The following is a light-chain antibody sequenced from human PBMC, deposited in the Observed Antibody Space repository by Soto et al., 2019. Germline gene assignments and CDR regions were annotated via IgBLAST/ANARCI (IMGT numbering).Light chain of an antibody. J-gene: IGKJ1*01. CDR2: KAS. V-gene: IGKV1-5*03. Sequence: DIQMTQSPSPLPASVGDRVTITCRASQTIDSWLAWYQQRPGKPPNLLIYKASTLASGVPSRFSGSGSGTEFTLTINSLQPDDVATYYCQQYHIYSGTFGQGTKV. CDR3: QQYHIYSGT. CDR1: QTIDSW.